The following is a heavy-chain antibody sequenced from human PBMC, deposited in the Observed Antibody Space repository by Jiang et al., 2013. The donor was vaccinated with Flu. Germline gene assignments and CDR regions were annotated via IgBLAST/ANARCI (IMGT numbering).Heavy chain of an antibody. V-gene: IGHV4-59*01. J-gene: IGHJ4*02. CDR2: IYYSGST. D-gene: IGHD1-7*01. Sequence: TCTVSGGSISSYYWSWIRQPPGKGLEWIGYIYYSGSTNYNPSLKSRVTISVDTSKNQFSLKLSSVTAADTAVYYCARVTVLELPDYWGQGTLVTVSS. CDR1: GGSISSYY. CDR3: ARVTVLELPDY.